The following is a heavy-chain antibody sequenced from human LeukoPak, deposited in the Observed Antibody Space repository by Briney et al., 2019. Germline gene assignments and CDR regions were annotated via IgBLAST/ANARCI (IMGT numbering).Heavy chain of an antibody. J-gene: IGHJ4*02. CDR3: ARVRYSYADFDY. D-gene: IGHD5-18*01. CDR2: INPNSGGT. Sequence: GASVKVSCKASGGTFSSFGINRVRQAPGQGLEWMGWINPNSGGTNYAQKFQGRVTMTRDTSISTAYMELSRLRSDDTAVYYCARVRYSYADFDYWGQGTLVTVSS. CDR1: GGTFSSFG. V-gene: IGHV1-2*02.